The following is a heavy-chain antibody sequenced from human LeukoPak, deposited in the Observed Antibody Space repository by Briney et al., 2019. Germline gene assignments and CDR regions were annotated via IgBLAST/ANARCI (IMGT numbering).Heavy chain of an antibody. V-gene: IGHV4-39*02. CDR3: ARLGYCSSTSCYADP. J-gene: IGHJ5*02. CDR1: GGSLSSNNYC. Sequence: SETLSLTCTVSGGSLSSNNYCWGWIRQPPGRGREWIGCIYYSGSTYYHPSLKGRVPISVATSKSHFSLKLSSVTAADTAVYYCARLGYCSSTSCYADPGGQATLLTASA. D-gene: IGHD2-2*01. CDR2: IYYSGST.